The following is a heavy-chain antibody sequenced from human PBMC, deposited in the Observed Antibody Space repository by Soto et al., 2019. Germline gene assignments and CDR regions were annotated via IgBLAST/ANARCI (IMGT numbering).Heavy chain of an antibody. D-gene: IGHD3-9*01. Sequence: TFSNDWMHWVRQAPGKGLEWVSRINADGGSTHYADSVRGRFTISRDNAKNTLFLQLNSLRVEDTAIYYCIKVLTRGVGVPRFYFDSWGQGTLVTVSS. CDR3: IKVLTRGVGVPRFYFDS. CDR1: TFSNDW. V-gene: IGHV3-74*01. J-gene: IGHJ4*02. CDR2: INADGGST.